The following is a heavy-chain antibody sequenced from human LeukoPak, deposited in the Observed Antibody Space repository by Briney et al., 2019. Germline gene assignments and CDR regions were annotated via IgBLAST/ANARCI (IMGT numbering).Heavy chain of an antibody. Sequence: ASVKVSCKASGYTFTGYYMHWVRQAPGQGLEWMGWINLNSGGTNYAQKFQGRVTMTRDTSISTAYMELSRLRSDDTAVYYCARDNADGYNADYWGQGTLVTVSS. V-gene: IGHV1-2*02. CDR1: GYTFTGYY. CDR2: INLNSGGT. J-gene: IGHJ4*02. D-gene: IGHD5-24*01. CDR3: ARDNADGYNADY.